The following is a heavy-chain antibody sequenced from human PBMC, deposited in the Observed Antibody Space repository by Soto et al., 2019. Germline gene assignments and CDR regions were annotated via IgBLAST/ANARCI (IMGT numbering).Heavy chain of an antibody. V-gene: IGHV4-30-2*01. D-gene: IGHD1-1*01. J-gene: IGHJ4*02. Sequence: SETLSLTCAVSGGSISSGGYSWSWIRQPPGKGLEWIGYIYHSGSTYYNPSLKSRVTISVDRSKNQFSLKLSSVTAADTAVYYCARDRFGTFDYWGQGTLVTVSS. CDR1: GGSISSGGYS. CDR2: IYHSGST. CDR3: ARDRFGTFDY.